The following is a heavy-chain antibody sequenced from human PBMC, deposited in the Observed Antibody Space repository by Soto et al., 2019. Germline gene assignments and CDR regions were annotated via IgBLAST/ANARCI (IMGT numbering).Heavy chain of an antibody. V-gene: IGHV3-33*01. J-gene: IGHJ5*02. CDR3: ARLVGAAACRVDP. CDR1: GFTFNVYG. D-gene: IGHD1-26*01. Sequence: QEQLVESGGGVVQPGTSLRLSCVASGFTFNVYGMHWVRQAPGKGLEWVAAIWFDGSDKYYADSVKGRFTISRDNSKNTLYLQVNGLRAEATGVYYCARLVGAAACRVDPWGQGTLVIVSS. CDR2: IWFDGSDK.